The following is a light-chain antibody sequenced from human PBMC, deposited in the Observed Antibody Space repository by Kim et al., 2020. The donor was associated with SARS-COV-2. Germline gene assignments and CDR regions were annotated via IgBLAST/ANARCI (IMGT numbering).Light chain of an antibody. J-gene: IGKJ1*01. CDR1: QSIRNC. CDR2: DVS. Sequence: SASVGDRVTITCRASQSIRNCLAWYQQKPGKAPNLLIYDVSTLESGVPSRFSGSGYGTEFTLTISSLQPDDFATYYCLQYDTYWTFGQGTKVDIK. V-gene: IGKV1-5*01. CDR3: LQYDTYWT.